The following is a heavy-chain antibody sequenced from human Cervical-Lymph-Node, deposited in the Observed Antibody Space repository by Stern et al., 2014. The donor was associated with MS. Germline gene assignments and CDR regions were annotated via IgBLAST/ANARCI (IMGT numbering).Heavy chain of an antibody. V-gene: IGHV3-23*01. Sequence: EVQLLESGGNLVQPGGSLRLSCAASGFTFSSHGMSWVRQAPGKGLEWISTMSNGGDGKYYEDAVTGRFTISRDISKNTLFLQMNSLRVEDTALYYCAKASRASMFDYWGQGTLVTVSS. J-gene: IGHJ4*02. CDR1: GFTFSSHG. CDR3: AKASRASMFDY. CDR2: MSNGGDGK. D-gene: IGHD2/OR15-2a*01.